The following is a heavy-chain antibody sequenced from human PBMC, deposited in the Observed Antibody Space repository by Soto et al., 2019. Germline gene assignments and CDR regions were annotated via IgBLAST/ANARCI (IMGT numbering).Heavy chain of an antibody. J-gene: IGHJ4*02. Sequence: EAQLVESGGGLVQPGRSLRLSCVASGFTFDDYAIHWVRQAPGKGLEWVSGISWNGAATGNASSVKGRLTISRDNAKNSLYLQMSSLRSEDTAIYYCANLPLYGSGFDCWGQGTLVTVSS. V-gene: IGHV3-9*01. CDR1: GFTFDDYA. CDR2: ISWNGAAT. CDR3: ANLPLYGSGFDC. D-gene: IGHD3-10*01.